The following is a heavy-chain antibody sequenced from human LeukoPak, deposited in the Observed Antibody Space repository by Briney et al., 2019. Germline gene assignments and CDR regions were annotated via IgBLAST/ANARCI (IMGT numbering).Heavy chain of an antibody. J-gene: IGHJ4*02. V-gene: IGHV3-23*01. CDR1: GFTFSNYA. CDR2: ISCSGGDT. Sequence: GGSLRLSCAASGFTFSNYAMSWVRQAPGKGLEGGSGISCSGGDTYYADSVNSRFTIIRDTYNTPLYLNMNTLSAEATAVYYSEKDRSCTNNICHGDFDYWGQGTLVTVSS. CDR3: EKDRSCTNNICHGDFDY. D-gene: IGHD2-8*01.